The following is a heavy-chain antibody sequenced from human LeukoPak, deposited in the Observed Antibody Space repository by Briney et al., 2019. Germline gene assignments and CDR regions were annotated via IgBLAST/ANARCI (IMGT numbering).Heavy chain of an antibody. CDR2: INHSGST. J-gene: IGHJ4*02. Sequence: KASETLSLTCAVYGGSFSGYYWSWIRQPPGKGLEWIGEINHSGSTNYNPSLKSRVTISVDTSKNQFSLKLSSVTAADTAVYYCARASPSGTGYYPFDYWGQGTLVTVSS. D-gene: IGHD3/OR15-3a*01. CDR1: GGSFSGYY. CDR3: ARASPSGTGYYPFDY. V-gene: IGHV4-34*01.